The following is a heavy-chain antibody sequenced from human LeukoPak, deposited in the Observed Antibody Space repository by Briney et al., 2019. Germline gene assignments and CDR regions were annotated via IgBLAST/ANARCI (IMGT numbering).Heavy chain of an antibody. CDR2: IYYSGST. V-gene: IGHV4-39*01. Sequence: SETLSLTCTVSGGSISSSSYYWGWIRQPPGKGLEWIGNIYYSGSTYYNPSLKSRVTISVDTSKNQFSLKLRSVTAADTAVYYCARHVEIAARPRWFDPWGPGTLVTVSS. CDR3: ARHVEIAARPRWFDP. J-gene: IGHJ5*02. CDR1: GGSISSSSYY. D-gene: IGHD6-6*01.